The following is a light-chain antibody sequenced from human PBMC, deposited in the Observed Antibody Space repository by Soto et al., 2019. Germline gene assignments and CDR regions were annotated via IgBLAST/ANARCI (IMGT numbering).Light chain of an antibody. CDR3: HQRQSWPRT. CDR2: LTS. J-gene: IGKJ1*01. V-gene: IGKV3-11*01. Sequence: IVLTQSPAPLSSFPGDRVTLSCRASQAVNTRLAWYQHKPGQAPRLLIYLTSNRAAGIPARFSGSGSGTDFTLTISDVEPEDFAVYYCHQRQSWPRTFGQGTKVDIK. CDR1: QAVNTR.